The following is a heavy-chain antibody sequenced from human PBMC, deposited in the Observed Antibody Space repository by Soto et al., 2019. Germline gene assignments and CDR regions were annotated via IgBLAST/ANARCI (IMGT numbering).Heavy chain of an antibody. D-gene: IGHD2-15*01. CDR1: SGSISSSNW. CDR3: ASRRVVVAAAFDY. J-gene: IGHJ4*02. V-gene: IGHV4-4*02. CDR2: IYHSGST. Sequence: SETLSLTCAVSSGSISSSNWWSWVRQPPGKGLEWIGEIYHSGSTNYNPSLKGRVTISVDKSKNQFSLKLSSVTAADTAVYYCASRRVVVAAAFDYWGQGTLVTVSS.